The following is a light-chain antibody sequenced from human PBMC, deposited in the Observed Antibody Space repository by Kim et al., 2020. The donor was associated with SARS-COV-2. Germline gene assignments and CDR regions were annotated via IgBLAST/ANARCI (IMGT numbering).Light chain of an antibody. CDR3: NSRDRSANHLL. V-gene: IGLV3-19*01. Sequence: LEQTVRITCQGYSPSNYYPIWYHQKPQQSPILLIYNKNNRPYVIPDRFSGSSSGNTASLTITGAQAEDEADYYCNSRDRSANHLLFGGGTQLTVL. CDR1: SPSNYY. J-gene: IGLJ3*02. CDR2: NKN.